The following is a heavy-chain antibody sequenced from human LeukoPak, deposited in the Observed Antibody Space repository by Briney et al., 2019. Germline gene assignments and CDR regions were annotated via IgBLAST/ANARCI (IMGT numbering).Heavy chain of an antibody. D-gene: IGHD6-19*01. J-gene: IGHJ4*02. CDR1: EISFSTYA. Sequence: GGSLRLSCEASEISFSTYAMSWVRQAPGRGLEWVAGISARAGSAYYRDSLKGRLTISRDNSKNTLYLQMNDLRPEDTARYYCAKEGSGWFGGRYFDNWGQGTLLTVSS. CDR2: ISARAGSA. V-gene: IGHV3-23*02. CDR3: AKEGSGWFGGRYFDN.